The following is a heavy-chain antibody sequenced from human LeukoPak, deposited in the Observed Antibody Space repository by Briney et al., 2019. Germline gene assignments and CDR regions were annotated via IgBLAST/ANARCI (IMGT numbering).Heavy chain of an antibody. J-gene: IGHJ6*02. CDR2: ISYDGSNK. V-gene: IGHV3-30-3*01. Sequence: PGRSLRLSCAASGFTFSSYAMHWVRQAPGKGLEWVAVISYDGSNKYYADSVKGRFTISRDNSKNTLYLQINSLRAEDTAVYYCASGDYASMIPRYGMDVWGQGTTVTVSS. CDR1: GFTFSSYA. D-gene: IGHD4-17*01. CDR3: ASGDYASMIPRYGMDV.